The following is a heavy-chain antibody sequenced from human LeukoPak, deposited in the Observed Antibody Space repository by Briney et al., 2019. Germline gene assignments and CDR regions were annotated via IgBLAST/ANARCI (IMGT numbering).Heavy chain of an antibody. J-gene: IGHJ4*02. Sequence: GGSLRLSCAASGFTFSSYWMSWVRQAPGKGLEWVANIKQDGSEKYYVDSVKGRFTISRDNAKNSLYLQMNSLRAEDTAVYYCARAMGEWELLLVLDYWGQGTLVTASS. CDR2: IKQDGSEK. D-gene: IGHD1-26*01. CDR3: ARAMGEWELLLVLDY. CDR1: GFTFSSYW. V-gene: IGHV3-7*01.